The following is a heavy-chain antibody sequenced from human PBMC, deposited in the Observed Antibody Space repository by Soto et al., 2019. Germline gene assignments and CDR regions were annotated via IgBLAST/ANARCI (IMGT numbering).Heavy chain of an antibody. D-gene: IGHD2-2*01. Sequence: EVQLLESGGGLVQPGGSLRLSCAASGFTFSSYAMSWVRQAPGKGLEWVSAISGSGGSTYYADSVKGRFTISRDKYKNTLYLQMNSLRAEDTAVYYCAKDCRRTSCYVDDNWFDPWGQGNLVTVSS. J-gene: IGHJ5*02. V-gene: IGHV3-23*01. CDR2: ISGSGGST. CDR3: AKDCRRTSCYVDDNWFDP. CDR1: GFTFSSYA.